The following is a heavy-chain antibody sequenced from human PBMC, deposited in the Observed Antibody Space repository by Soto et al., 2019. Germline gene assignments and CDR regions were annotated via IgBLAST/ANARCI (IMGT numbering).Heavy chain of an antibody. D-gene: IGHD2-21*01. Sequence: QVRLVESGGGVVEPGRSLRLSCVASGFTINRFGMEWVRQAPGKGLEWVALISSDGRNEYCSDSVKGRFTISRDMSKNTVYLQMNSLRVEDTAVYYCASVADYWGQGTVVIVSS. CDR1: GFTINRFG. V-gene: IGHV3-30*03. CDR2: ISSDGRNE. J-gene: IGHJ4*02. CDR3: ASVADY.